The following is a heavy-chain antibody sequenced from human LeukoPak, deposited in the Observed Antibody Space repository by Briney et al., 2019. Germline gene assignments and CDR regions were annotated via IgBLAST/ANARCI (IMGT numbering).Heavy chain of an antibody. V-gene: IGHV3-30*02. CDR2: IRYDGSNK. J-gene: IGHJ4*02. CDR3: AKGVGAATPGSIDY. Sequence: TGGSLRLSCAASGFTFSSYGMHWVRQAPGKGLEWVAFIRYDGSNKYYADSVKGRFTISRDNAKNSLYLQMNSLRAEDTALYYCAKGVGAATPGSIDYWGQGTLVTVSS. D-gene: IGHD2-15*01. CDR1: GFTFSSYG.